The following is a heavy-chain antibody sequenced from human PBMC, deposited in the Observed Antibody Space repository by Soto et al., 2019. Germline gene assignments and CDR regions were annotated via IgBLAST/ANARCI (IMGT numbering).Heavy chain of an antibody. V-gene: IGHV4-59*08. CDR2: IYYSGST. CDR3: ARQRGLRYFDWLLENDY. CDR1: GGSISSYY. J-gene: IGHJ4*02. Sequence: SETLSLTCTVSGGSISSYYWSWIRQPPGKGLEWIGYIYYSGSTNYNPSLKSRVTISVDTSKNQFSLKLSSVTAADTAVYYCARQRGLRYFDWLLENDYWGQVTLVTVSA. D-gene: IGHD3-9*01.